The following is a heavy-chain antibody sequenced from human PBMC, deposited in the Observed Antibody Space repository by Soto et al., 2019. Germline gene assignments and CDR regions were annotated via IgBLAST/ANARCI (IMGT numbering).Heavy chain of an antibody. CDR3: ARHPNSSGWFPYYYYGMDV. CDR2: IYYSGST. D-gene: IGHD6-19*01. Sequence: QVQLQESGPGLVKPSETLSLTCTVSGGSISSYYWSWIRQPPGKGLEWIGYIYYSGSTNYNPSLTSRVTISVDTSKNQFSLKLSSVTAADTAVYYCARHPNSSGWFPYYYYGMDVWGQGTTVTVSS. CDR1: GGSISSYY. V-gene: IGHV4-59*08. J-gene: IGHJ6*02.